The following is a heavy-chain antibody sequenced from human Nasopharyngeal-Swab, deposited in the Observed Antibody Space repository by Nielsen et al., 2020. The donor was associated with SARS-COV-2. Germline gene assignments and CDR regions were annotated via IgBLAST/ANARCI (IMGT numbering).Heavy chain of an antibody. CDR3: ASVRADRYSSSWDFDY. J-gene: IGHJ4*02. V-gene: IGHV1-2*02. Sequence: ASVKVSCKASGYTFTGYYMHWVRQAPGQGLEWMGWINPNSGGTNYAQKFQGRVTMTRDTSISTAYMELSRLRSDDTAVYYCASVRADRYSSSWDFDYWGQGTLVTVSS. D-gene: IGHD6-13*01. CDR1: GYTFTGYY. CDR2: INPNSGGT.